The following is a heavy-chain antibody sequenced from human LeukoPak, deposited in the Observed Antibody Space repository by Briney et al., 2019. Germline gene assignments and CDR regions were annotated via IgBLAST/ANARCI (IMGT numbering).Heavy chain of an antibody. CDR1: GFTFSSYS. J-gene: IGHJ3*02. V-gene: IGHV3-21*04. Sequence: GSLRLSCAASGFTFSSYSMNWVRQAPGKGLEWVSSISSSSSYIYYADSVKGRFTISRDNAKNSLYLQMNSLRAEDTAVYYCAREYCSSTSCTDAFDIWGQGTMVTVSS. CDR3: AREYCSSTSCTDAFDI. D-gene: IGHD2-2*01. CDR2: ISSSSSYI.